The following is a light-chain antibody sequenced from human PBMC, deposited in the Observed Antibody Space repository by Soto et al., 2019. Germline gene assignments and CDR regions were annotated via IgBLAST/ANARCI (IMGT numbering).Light chain of an antibody. V-gene: IGKV1-9*01. Sequence: IQLTQSPSSLSASVGDRVTIACRASKGIDSFLAWYQQKPGTTPKLLIYAASALQTGVPSRFSGSGSGIDFTLTISSLQPEDFASYYCQQLHSYPSTFVGGTKVEIK. CDR1: KGIDSF. J-gene: IGKJ4*01. CDR3: QQLHSYPST. CDR2: AAS.